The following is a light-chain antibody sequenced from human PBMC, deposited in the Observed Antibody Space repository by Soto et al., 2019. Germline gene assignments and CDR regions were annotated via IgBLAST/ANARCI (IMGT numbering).Light chain of an antibody. CDR2: SKN. Sequence: SVLTQPSSASGTPGQRVTISCSGSSSNIGGNPVNWFQQLPGTAPKLLIYSKNQRPSGVPDRFSGSKSGTSASLAISGLQSDDEADYYCAPWDDSLDGYVFGTGTKVAGL. J-gene: IGLJ1*01. CDR1: SSNIGGNP. CDR3: APWDDSLDGYV. V-gene: IGLV1-44*01.